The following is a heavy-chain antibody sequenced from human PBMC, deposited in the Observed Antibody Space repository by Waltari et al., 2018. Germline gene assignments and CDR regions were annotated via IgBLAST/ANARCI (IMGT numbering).Heavy chain of an antibody. V-gene: IGHV4-38-2*01. D-gene: IGHD6-13*01. Sequence: QVQLQESGPGLVKPSETLSLTCAVSGYSISSGYYWGWIRQPPGKGLDWIGSLYHSGSTYYNPSLKSRVTISVDTYKNQFSLKLSSVTAADTAVYDCATHPKGLYSSSWYGSFDYWGQGTLVTVSS. CDR2: LYHSGST. CDR1: GYSISSGYY. CDR3: ATHPKGLYSSSWYGSFDY. J-gene: IGHJ4*02.